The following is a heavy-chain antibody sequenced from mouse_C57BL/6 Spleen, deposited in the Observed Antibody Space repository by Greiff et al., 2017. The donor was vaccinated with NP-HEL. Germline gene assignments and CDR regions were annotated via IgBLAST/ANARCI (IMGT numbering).Heavy chain of an antibody. J-gene: IGHJ1*03. CDR3: ARGIYDGYFVYFDV. Sequence: QVQLQQPGAELVRPGSSVKLSCKASGYTFTSYWMHWVKQRPIQGLEWIGNIDPSDSETHYNQKFKDKATLTVDKSSSTAYMQLSSLTSEDSAVYYCARGIYDGYFVYFDVWGTGTTVTVSS. D-gene: IGHD2-3*01. CDR2: IDPSDSET. CDR1: GYTFTSYW. V-gene: IGHV1-52*01.